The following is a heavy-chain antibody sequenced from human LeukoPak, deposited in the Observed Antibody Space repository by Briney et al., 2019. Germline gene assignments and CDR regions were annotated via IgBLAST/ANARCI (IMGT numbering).Heavy chain of an antibody. CDR1: GFTFSNYG. D-gene: IGHD3-10*01. Sequence: GGTLRLSCAASGFTFSNYGMNWIRQAPGKGLEWVSSICSSSTYIYYADSVNGRITSSSTNSKKTLYLQMNSLRAEDTAVYYWAKDLRSVARSPHLAYGSGSSDAFDIWGQGTMVTVSS. CDR2: ICSSSTYI. V-gene: IGHV3-21*04. J-gene: IGHJ3*02. CDR3: AKDLRSVARSPHLAYGSGSSDAFDI.